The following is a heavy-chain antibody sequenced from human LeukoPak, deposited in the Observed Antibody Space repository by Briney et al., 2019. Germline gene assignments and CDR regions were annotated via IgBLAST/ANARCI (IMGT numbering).Heavy chain of an antibody. V-gene: IGHV4-39*07. CDR1: GGPFTSSRSF. CDR3: AKTGGGFCSGARCYFES. D-gene: IGHD2-15*01. CDR2: TFYGGST. Sequence: SETLSLTCTVSGGPFTSSRSFWGWIRQSPGKGLEWIGSTFYGGSTYYNPSLKSRVTISVDTSRPQFSLKMNSMTAADTAVYFCAKTGGGFCSGARCYFESWGQGTLVTVSS. J-gene: IGHJ4*02.